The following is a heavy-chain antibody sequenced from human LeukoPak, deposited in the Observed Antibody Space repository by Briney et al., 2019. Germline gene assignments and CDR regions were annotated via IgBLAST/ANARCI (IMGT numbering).Heavy chain of an antibody. Sequence: SETLSLTCTVSGGSISSYYWSWIRQPPGKGLEWIGEIYHSGSTNYNPSLKSRVTISVDKSKNQFSLKLSSVTAADTAVYYCASPTPTYDAFDIWGQGTMVTVSS. CDR1: GGSISSYY. J-gene: IGHJ3*02. V-gene: IGHV4-59*12. CDR3: ASPTPTYDAFDI. CDR2: IYHSGST.